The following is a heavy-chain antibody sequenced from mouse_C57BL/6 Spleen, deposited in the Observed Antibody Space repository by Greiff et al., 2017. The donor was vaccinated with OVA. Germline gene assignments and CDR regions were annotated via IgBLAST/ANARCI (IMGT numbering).Heavy chain of an antibody. CDR2: IRSKSNNYAT. CDR1: GFSFNTYA. Sequence: GGGLVQPKGSLKLSCAASGFSFNTYAMNWVRQAPGKGLEWVARIRSKSNNYATYYADSVKDRFTISRDDSESMLYLQMNNLKTEDTAMYYCVRSYGKNYAMDYWGQGTSVTVSS. V-gene: IGHV10-1*01. D-gene: IGHD2-1*01. J-gene: IGHJ4*01. CDR3: VRSYGKNYAMDY.